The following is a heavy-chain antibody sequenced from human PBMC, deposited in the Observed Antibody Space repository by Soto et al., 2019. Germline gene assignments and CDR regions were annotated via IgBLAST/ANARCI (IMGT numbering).Heavy chain of an antibody. CDR1: CYTFINYG. V-gene: IGHV1-18*01. D-gene: IGHD1-26*01. Sequence: ASLKVSCKTSCYTFINYGITWVRQAPGQGLEWMGWLSAYNGDTSSSEKLQDRFTMTTDTSTNTVYMDLRSLTSDDTAVYYCARWSAIVGGAEALDVWGQGTMVTVSS. CDR2: LSAYNGDT. J-gene: IGHJ3*01. CDR3: ARWSAIVGGAEALDV.